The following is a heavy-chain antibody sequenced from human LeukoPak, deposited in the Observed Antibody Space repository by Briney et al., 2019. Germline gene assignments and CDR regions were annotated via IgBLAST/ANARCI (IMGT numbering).Heavy chain of an antibody. CDR2: FYHTGST. CDR1: GYSISSPYY. Sequence: SETLSLTCSVSGYSISSPYYWGWIRQPPGKGLEWIGSFYHTGSTYYNPSLKSRVTISVDTSKNQFSLKVSSVTAADTAVYYCARQEYSYGPVDYWGQGTLVTVSS. V-gene: IGHV4-38-2*01. CDR3: ARQEYSYGPVDY. J-gene: IGHJ4*02. D-gene: IGHD5-18*01.